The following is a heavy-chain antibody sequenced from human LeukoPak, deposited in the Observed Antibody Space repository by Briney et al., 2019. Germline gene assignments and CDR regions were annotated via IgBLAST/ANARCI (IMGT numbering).Heavy chain of an antibody. Sequence: WGSLRLSCAASGFTVSGYWRRWVRQAPGKGLVWVSRINDDGTSTTYADSVKGRFTISRDNAKNTVYLQMNSLRAEDTAVYYCARVADTPTWGQGTLVTVSS. V-gene: IGHV3-74*01. D-gene: IGHD2-15*01. J-gene: IGHJ4*02. CDR2: INDDGTST. CDR1: GFTVSGYW. CDR3: ARVADTPT.